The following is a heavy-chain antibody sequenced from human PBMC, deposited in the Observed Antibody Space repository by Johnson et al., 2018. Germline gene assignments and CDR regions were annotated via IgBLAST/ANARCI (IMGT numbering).Heavy chain of an antibody. CDR1: GFTFSSYW. Sequence: EVQLVESGGGLVQPGGSLRLSCAASGFTFSSYWMSWVRQAPGKGLEWVANIKQDGSEKYYVDYVKGRFTISRDNAKNALYLQMNSLRAEDTAVYYCAKDPYSSGPLSMDVWGKGTTVTVSS. V-gene: IGHV3-7*03. CDR2: IKQDGSEK. CDR3: AKDPYSSGPLSMDV. D-gene: IGHD6-19*01. J-gene: IGHJ6*03.